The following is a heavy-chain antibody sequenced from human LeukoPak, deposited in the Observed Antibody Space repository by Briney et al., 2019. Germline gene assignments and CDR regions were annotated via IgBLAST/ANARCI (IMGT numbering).Heavy chain of an antibody. Sequence: PSQTLSLTCAVSGVSISSGGYSWSWIRQPPGKGLEWIVYIYHSGSTYYNPSLKSRVTISVDRSKNQFSLKLSSVTAADTAVYYCARVGIAAAGKGRNYLTYYFDYWGQGTLVTVSS. CDR3: ARVGIAAAGKGRNYLTYYFDY. CDR2: IYHSGST. CDR1: GVSISSGGYS. J-gene: IGHJ4*02. V-gene: IGHV4-30-2*01. D-gene: IGHD6-13*01.